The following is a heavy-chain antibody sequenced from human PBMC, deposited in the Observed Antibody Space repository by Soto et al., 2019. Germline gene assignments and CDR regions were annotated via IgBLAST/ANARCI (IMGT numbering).Heavy chain of an antibody. Sequence: EVQLVESGGGLVQPGGSLRLSCAASGFTFSGYYMDWVRLAPEKGLEWVGRIRNKANSNNTENAGSGKGRFNISRDDSKKSLYLQMNSLTTDDTAMYYGARVRGVDNWGQGTLVTVSS. CDR1: GFTFSGYY. CDR2: IRNKANSNNT. V-gene: IGHV3-72*01. CDR3: ARVRGVDN. D-gene: IGHD3-10*01. J-gene: IGHJ4*02.